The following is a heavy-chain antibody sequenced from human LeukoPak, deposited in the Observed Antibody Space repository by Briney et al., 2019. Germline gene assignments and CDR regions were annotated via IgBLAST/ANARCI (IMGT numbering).Heavy chain of an antibody. D-gene: IGHD3-16*02. CDR1: GGTFSSYA. CDR2: IIPIFGTA. CDR3: AKGVTYYDYVWGSYRLSYFDY. Sequence: SVKVSCKASGGTFSSYAISWVRQAPGQGLEWMGGIIPIFGTANYAQKLKGRVTITADESTSTAYMELSSLRSEQTAVYYCAKGVTYYDYVWGSYRLSYFDYWGQGTLVTVSS. V-gene: IGHV1-69*13. J-gene: IGHJ4*02.